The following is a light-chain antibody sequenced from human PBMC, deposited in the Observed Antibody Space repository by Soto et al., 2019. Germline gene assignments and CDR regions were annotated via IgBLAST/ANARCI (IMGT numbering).Light chain of an antibody. CDR2: GAS. CDR1: QSISDS. Sequence: LGMPKTQATLSVSPGGRATLSCRASQSISDSLAGYRQKPGQAPRLLIYGASIRATGVPATFSGSGSGTEFTLSISSLQSEHLGVYYCQQDSSWPITFGGGTQLDI. J-gene: IGKJ4*01. CDR3: QQDSSWPIT. V-gene: IGKV3-15*01.